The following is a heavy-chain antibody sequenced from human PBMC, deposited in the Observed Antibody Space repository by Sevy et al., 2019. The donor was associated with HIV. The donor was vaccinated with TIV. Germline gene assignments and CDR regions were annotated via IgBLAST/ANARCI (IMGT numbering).Heavy chain of an antibody. V-gene: IGHV3-49*03. CDR1: GFTFGDYA. CDR2: IKSKTYGGTT. D-gene: IGHD3-3*01. Sequence: GRSLRLSCTASGFTFGDYAMSWLRQAPGKGLEWVGFIKSKTYGGTTEYAASVKGRFTISRDDSKSIAYLQMNILKTEDTALYYCSRVQGTISPYNYFGMDVWGQGTTVTVSS. J-gene: IGHJ6*02. CDR3: SRVQGTISPYNYFGMDV.